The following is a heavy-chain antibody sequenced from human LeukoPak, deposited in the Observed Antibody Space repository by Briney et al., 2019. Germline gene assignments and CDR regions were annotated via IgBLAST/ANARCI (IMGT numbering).Heavy chain of an antibody. CDR1: GGSISSYY. Sequence: SETLSLTCTVSGGSISSYYWSWIRQPPGKGLEWIGYIYYSGSTNYNPSLKSRVTISVDTSKNQFSLKLSSVTAADTAVYYCARVGYYDSSGYYRFYYYGMDVWGQGTTVTVSS. CDR3: ARVGYYDSSGYYRFYYYGMDV. J-gene: IGHJ6*02. D-gene: IGHD3-22*01. V-gene: IGHV4-59*01. CDR2: IYYSGST.